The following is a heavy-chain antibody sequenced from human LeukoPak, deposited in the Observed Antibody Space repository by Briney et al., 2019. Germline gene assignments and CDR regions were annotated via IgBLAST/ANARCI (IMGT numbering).Heavy chain of an antibody. CDR2: IKQGGSEK. Sequence: GGSLRLSCAASGFTFSSYWMSWVRQAPGKGLEWVANIKQGGSEKYYVDSVKCRFTISRDNAKNSLYLQMNSLRAEDTAVYYCARGSRYCSSNSCYSIDYWGQGTLVTVSS. J-gene: IGHJ4*02. CDR1: GFTFSSYW. D-gene: IGHD2-2*01. CDR3: ARGSRYCSSNSCYSIDY. V-gene: IGHV3-7*01.